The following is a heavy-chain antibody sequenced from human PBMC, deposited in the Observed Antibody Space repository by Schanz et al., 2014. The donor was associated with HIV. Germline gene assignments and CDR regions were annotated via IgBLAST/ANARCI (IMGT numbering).Heavy chain of an antibody. Sequence: QVQLVESGGGVVQPGGSLRLSCTASGFTFSTYTMNWVRKAPGKGLEWVSGISIDGDQTYYADSLKGRFTIARDNSKNTLYLQMNSLRAEDTAVYYCAKGLRQWLVLGVSDYWGQGTLVTVSS. CDR1: GFTFSTYT. CDR3: AKGLRQWLVLGVSDY. J-gene: IGHJ4*02. CDR2: ISIDGDQT. D-gene: IGHD6-19*01. V-gene: IGHV3-NL1*01.